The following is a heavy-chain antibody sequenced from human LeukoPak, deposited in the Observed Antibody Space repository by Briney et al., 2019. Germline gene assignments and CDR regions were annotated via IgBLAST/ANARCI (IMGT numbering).Heavy chain of an antibody. D-gene: IGHD6-6*01. CDR1: GGSISSHY. CDR2: IYYSGST. Sequence: SETLSLTCTASGGSISSHYWSWIRQPPGEGLEWIGYIYYSGSTSYNPSLKSRVTISVDTSKNQFSLKLSSVTAADTAVYYCAREGPSSIAARPGGYNWFDPWGQGTLVTVSS. J-gene: IGHJ5*02. CDR3: AREGPSSIAARPGGYNWFDP. V-gene: IGHV4-59*11.